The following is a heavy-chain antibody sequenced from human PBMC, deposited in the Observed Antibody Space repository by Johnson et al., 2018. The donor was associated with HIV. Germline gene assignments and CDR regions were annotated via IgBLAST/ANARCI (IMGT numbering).Heavy chain of an antibody. J-gene: IGHJ3*02. Sequence: VHLVESGGGVVRPGGSLRLSCAASGFTFDYYDMTWVRQAPGKGLEWVCGINWNGGNTDYADSVKGRFTISRDNAKTSLYLQMNSLRAEDMALYFCVRVGKFCGGDCYSGVDGFDIWGQGTMVTVSA. D-gene: IGHD2-21*02. V-gene: IGHV3-20*04. CDR1: GFTFDYYD. CDR3: VRVGKFCGGDCYSGVDGFDI. CDR2: INWNGGNT.